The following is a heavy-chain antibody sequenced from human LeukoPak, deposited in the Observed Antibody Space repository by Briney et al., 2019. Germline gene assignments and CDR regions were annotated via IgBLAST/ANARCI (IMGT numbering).Heavy chain of an antibody. CDR1: GFTFSSYG. CDR2: ISYDGSNK. CDR3: ARDKMEDGGSLY. Sequence: GGSLRLSCAASGFTFSSYGMHWVRQAPGKGLEWVAVISYDGSNKYYADSVKGRFTISRDNSKNTLYLQMNRLRAEDTAVYYCARDKMEDGGSLYWGQGTLVTVSS. D-gene: IGHD2-15*01. V-gene: IGHV3-30*03. J-gene: IGHJ4*02.